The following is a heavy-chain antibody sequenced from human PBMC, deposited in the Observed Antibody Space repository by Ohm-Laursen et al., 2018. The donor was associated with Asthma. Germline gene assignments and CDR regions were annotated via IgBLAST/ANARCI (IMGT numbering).Heavy chain of an antibody. J-gene: IGHJ2*01. CDR3: ARRNELLRSYWYFDL. CDR2: IYYSGST. Sequence: GTLSLTCSVSGGSISTYYWSWIRQPPGQRLEWIGHIYYSGSTNYNPSLKSRVTLSVDTSKNRFSLQLTYVTAADTAVYYCARRNELLRSYWYFDLWGRGTLVTVSS. CDR1: GGSISTYY. D-gene: IGHD3-10*01. V-gene: IGHV4-59*01.